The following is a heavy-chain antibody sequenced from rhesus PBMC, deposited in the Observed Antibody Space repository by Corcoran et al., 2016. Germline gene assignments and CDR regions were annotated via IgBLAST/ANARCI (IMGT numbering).Heavy chain of an antibody. Sequence: QVQLQQWGEGLVKPSETLSLTCAVYGGSISGYYYWSWIRQPPGKGLEWIGYIYGNRASTNYNPSLTNRCTISKSTSKNQCSLKRSSVTAADTAVYYFARGSSSSWNYWGQGVLVTVSS. D-gene: IGHD6-25*01. V-gene: IGHV4-73*01. CDR3: ARGSSSSWNY. J-gene: IGHJ4*01. CDR1: GGSISGYYY. CDR2: IYGNRAST.